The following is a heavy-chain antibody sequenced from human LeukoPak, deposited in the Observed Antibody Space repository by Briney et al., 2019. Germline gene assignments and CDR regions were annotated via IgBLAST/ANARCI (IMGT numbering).Heavy chain of an antibody. D-gene: IGHD1-26*01. V-gene: IGHV4-61*01. J-gene: IGHJ3*02. CDR3: ARDLGSGSYLEAFDI. CDR2: IYYSGST. CDR1: GGSISSSSYY. Sequence: SETLSLTCTVSGGSISSSSYYWSWIRQPPGKGLEWIGYIYYSGSTNYNPSLKSRVTISVDTSKNQFSLKLSSVTAADTAVYYCARDLGSGSYLEAFDIWGQGTMVTVSS.